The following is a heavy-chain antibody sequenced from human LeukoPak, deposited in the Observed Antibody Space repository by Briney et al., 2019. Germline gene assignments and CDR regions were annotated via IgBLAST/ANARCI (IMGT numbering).Heavy chain of an antibody. Sequence: SVKVSCKASGYTFTSYGISWVRQAPGQGLEWMGGIIPIFGTANYAQKFQGRVTITADESTSTAYMELSSLRSEDTAVYYCARVGVELELLEDYYYYYGMDVWGQGTTVTVSS. D-gene: IGHD1-7*01. CDR2: IIPIFGTA. CDR1: GYTFTSYG. CDR3: ARVGVELELLEDYYYYYGMDV. J-gene: IGHJ6*02. V-gene: IGHV1-69*13.